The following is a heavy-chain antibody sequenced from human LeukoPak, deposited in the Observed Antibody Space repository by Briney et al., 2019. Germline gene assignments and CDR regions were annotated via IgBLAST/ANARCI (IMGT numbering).Heavy chain of an antibody. Sequence: SETLSLTRAVYRGSFSVYYWSCIRHPPGKGREWRGEINHSGITNYNPSLKRRVTISLETSKNQFSLKLSFVTAADTAVYYCARGGILWFGELLYEDYFDYWGQGTLVTVSS. CDR1: RGSFSVYY. CDR2: INHSGIT. CDR3: ARGGILWFGELLYEDYFDY. V-gene: IGHV4-34*01. D-gene: IGHD3-10*01. J-gene: IGHJ4*02.